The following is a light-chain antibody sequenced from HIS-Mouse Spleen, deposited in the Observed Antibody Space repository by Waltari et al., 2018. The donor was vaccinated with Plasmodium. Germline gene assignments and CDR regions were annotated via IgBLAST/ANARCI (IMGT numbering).Light chain of an antibody. CDR2: RNN. J-gene: IGLJ3*02. V-gene: IGLV1-47*01. CDR1: SSNLGSNY. Sequence: QSVLTQPPSASGTPGPRVTIPCSGTSSNLGSNYVYWYPQPPGTAPKLLIYRNNQRPSGVPDRFSGSKSGTSASLAISGLRSEDEADYYCAAWDDSLSGRVFGGGTKLTVL. CDR3: AAWDDSLSGRV.